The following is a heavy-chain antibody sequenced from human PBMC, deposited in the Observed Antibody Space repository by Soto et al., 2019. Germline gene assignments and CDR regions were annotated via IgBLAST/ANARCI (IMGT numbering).Heavy chain of an antibody. CDR2: ISYDGSNK. V-gene: IGHV3-30-3*01. CDR3: ARDRVAGSYLGQSRWFDP. J-gene: IGHJ5*02. Sequence: SLGPYFAASGFTFSSYAMHWVRQAPGKGLERAVVISYDGSNKYYPDSVQGRFTISRDNSKNTLYLQMNSLRAEDTAVYYCARDRVAGSYLGQSRWFDPWGQGTLVTVSS. D-gene: IGHD1-26*01. CDR1: GFTFSSYA.